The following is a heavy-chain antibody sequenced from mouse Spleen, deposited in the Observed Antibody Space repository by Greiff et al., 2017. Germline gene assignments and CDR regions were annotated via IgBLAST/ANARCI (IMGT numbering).Heavy chain of an antibody. Sequence: DVKLVESGGGLVQPGGSLKLSCATSGFTFSDYYMYWVRQTPEKRLEWVAYISNGGGSTYYPDTVKGRFTISRDNAKNTLYLQMSRLKSEDTAMYYCARGVLRSFAYWGQGTLVTVSA. V-gene: IGHV5-12*02. J-gene: IGHJ3*01. CDR3: ARGVLRSFAY. CDR1: GFTFSDYY. CDR2: ISNGGGST. D-gene: IGHD1-1*01.